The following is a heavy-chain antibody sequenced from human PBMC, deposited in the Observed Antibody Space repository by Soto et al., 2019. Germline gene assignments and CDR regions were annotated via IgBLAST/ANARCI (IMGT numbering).Heavy chain of an antibody. CDR1: RFTFGDYG. Sequence: QVQLVESGGGVVQPGRSLRLSCAASRFTFGDYGMHWVRQAPGKGLEWVALISYDGTNKYYADSVMGRFTISRDNSKNTWYLEMNTLRAEHTALYYCTKDHPDVFSYGVAVCGQATTVTVSS. J-gene: IGHJ6*02. CDR3: TKDHPDVFSYGVAV. CDR2: ISYDGTNK. V-gene: IGHV3-30*18. D-gene: IGHD3-10*02.